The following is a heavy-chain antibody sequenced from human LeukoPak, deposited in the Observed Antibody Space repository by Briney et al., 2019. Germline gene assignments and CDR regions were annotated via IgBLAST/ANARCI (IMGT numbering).Heavy chain of an antibody. D-gene: IGHD3-10*01. CDR2: ISAYNGNT. J-gene: IGHJ6*03. CDR1: GYTFTSYG. V-gene: IGHV1-18*01. Sequence: SSVKVSCKASGYTFTSYGISWVRQAPGQGLEWMGWISAYNGNTNYAQKLQGRVTMTTDTSTSTAYMELRSLRSDDTAVYYCARAGSGSYYYYMDVWGKGTTVTVSS. CDR3: ARAGSGSYYYYMDV.